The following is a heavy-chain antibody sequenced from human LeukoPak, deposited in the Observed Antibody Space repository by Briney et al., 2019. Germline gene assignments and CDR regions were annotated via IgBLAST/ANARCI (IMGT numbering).Heavy chain of an antibody. CDR1: GFTVSSNY. J-gene: IGHJ5*02. Sequence: GGSLRLSCAASGFTVSSNYMSWVRQAPGKGLEGVSVIYSGGSTYYADSVKGRFTISRDNSKNTLYLQMNSLRAEDTAVYYCAGSGWRREFDPWGQGTLVTVSS. V-gene: IGHV3-66*01. D-gene: IGHD6-19*01. CDR2: IYSGGST. CDR3: AGSGWRREFDP.